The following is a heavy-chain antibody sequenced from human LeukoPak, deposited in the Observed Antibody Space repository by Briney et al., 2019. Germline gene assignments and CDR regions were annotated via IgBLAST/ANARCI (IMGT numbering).Heavy chain of an antibody. CDR3: ARQGITTAASP. D-gene: IGHD6-13*01. V-gene: IGHV4-39*01. CDR1: GGSISSSDYY. Sequence: SETLSLTCTVSGGSISSSDYYWGWIRQPPGKGLEWIGSISYSGSTYYNPSLKSRVTISVDTSKTQFSLKLRSVTAADTAVYFCARQGITTAASPWGQGTLVTVSS. CDR2: ISYSGST. J-gene: IGHJ5*02.